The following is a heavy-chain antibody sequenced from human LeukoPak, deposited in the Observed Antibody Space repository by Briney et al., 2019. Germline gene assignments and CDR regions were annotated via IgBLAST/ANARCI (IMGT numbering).Heavy chain of an antibody. D-gene: IGHD6-13*01. CDR3: ARVDTIAAAGT. Sequence: SETLSLTCAGYGGSFSGYYWSWIRQPPGKGLEWIGEINHSGSTNYNPSLKSRVTISVDTSKNQFSLKLSSVTAADTAVYYCARVDTIAAAGTWGQGTLVTVSS. CDR1: GGSFSGYY. V-gene: IGHV4-34*01. CDR2: INHSGST. J-gene: IGHJ4*02.